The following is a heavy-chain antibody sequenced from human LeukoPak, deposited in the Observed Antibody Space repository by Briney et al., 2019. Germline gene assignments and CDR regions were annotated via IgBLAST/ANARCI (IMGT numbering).Heavy chain of an antibody. CDR2: INRSGSP. V-gene: IGHV4-34*01. CDR1: GASFSGHY. CDR3: ARGGLRKHDAFDI. J-gene: IGHJ3*02. Sequence: SETLSLTCAVYGASFSGHYWSWIRQPPGKGLEWIGEINRSGSPNYNPSLKSRVTMSVDTSKNQFSLKLSSVTAADTALYYCARGGLRKHDAFDIWGQGTMVTVSS.